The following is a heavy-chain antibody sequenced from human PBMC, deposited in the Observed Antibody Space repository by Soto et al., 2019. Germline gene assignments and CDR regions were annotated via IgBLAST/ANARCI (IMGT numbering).Heavy chain of an antibody. CDR2: IDPSGSYT. Sequence: GESLKISCKGSGYSFTSYWISWVRQMPGKGLEWMGRIDPSGSYTNYSPSFQGHVTISADKSISTAYLQWSSLKASDTAMYYCARADYYGSGSYYNGWFDPWGQGTLVTVSS. CDR1: GYSFTSYW. CDR3: ARADYYGSGSYYNGWFDP. J-gene: IGHJ5*02. V-gene: IGHV5-10-1*01. D-gene: IGHD3-10*01.